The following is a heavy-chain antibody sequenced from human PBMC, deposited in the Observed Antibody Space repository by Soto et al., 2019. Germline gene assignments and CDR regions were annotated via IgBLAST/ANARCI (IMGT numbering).Heavy chain of an antibody. Sequence: QVQLHESGPGLVRPSQTLSLTCNVSGGSISTADYYWSWIRQPPGKGLEWIGYIHYRGSTYYNPYLESRVAISMDTSKNQFSLNLTSVTAADTAVYCCVSDYDSGGYIGYWGQGTLVTVSS. V-gene: IGHV4-30-4*01. CDR2: IHYRGST. CDR1: GGSISTADYY. CDR3: VSDYDSGGYIGY. J-gene: IGHJ4*02. D-gene: IGHD3-22*01.